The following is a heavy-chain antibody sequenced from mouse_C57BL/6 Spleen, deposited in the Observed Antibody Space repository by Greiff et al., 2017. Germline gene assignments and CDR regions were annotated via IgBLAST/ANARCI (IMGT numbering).Heavy chain of an antibody. V-gene: IGHV1-69*01. CDR1: GYTFTSYW. J-gene: IGHJ2*01. D-gene: IGHD1-1*01. CDR2: IDPSGSYT. CDR3: ARDHYYGSLDY. Sequence: VQLQQPGAELVMPGASVKLSCKASGYTFTSYWMPWVQQRPGQGLEWIGEIDPSGSYTNYTHKFKGKSTLTVDKSSSTAYMQLSSLTSEDSAVYYCARDHYYGSLDYWGQGTTLTVSS.